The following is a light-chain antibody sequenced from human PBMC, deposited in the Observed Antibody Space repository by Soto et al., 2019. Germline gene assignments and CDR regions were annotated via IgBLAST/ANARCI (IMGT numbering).Light chain of an antibody. CDR2: GAS. V-gene: IGKV3-15*01. CDR3: QQYNTWPPLT. J-gene: IGKJ4*01. CDR1: QSVSNN. Sequence: EMVMTQSPDTLSVSPGERATLSCRASQSVSNNLAWYQQKPGQAPRLLIYGASTRATGIPARFSGSGSGTEFTLSISSLQPEDSAVYYCQQYNTWPPLTFGGGTKVEIK.